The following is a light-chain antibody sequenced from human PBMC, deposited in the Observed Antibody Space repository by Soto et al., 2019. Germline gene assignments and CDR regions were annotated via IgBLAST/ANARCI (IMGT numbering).Light chain of an antibody. Sequence: EIVMTQSPATLSVSPGEGVTLSCRASQSVSSNLAWYQQKPGQAPRLLISAASTRATGVPARFSGSGSGTDFPPTISSLQSEDFSVYTCQQYNNWPPPSYTFGQGPRLEMK. CDR2: AAS. CDR3: QQYNNWPPPSYT. CDR1: QSVSSN. V-gene: IGKV3-15*01. J-gene: IGKJ2*01.